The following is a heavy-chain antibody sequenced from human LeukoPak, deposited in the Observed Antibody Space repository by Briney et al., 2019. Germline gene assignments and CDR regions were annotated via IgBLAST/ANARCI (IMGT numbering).Heavy chain of an antibody. J-gene: IGHJ4*02. CDR3: ARDLRFGDPKDPFDY. V-gene: IGHV3-33*01. CDR1: GFTFSSYG. Sequence: GGSLRLSCAASGFTFSSYGMHWVRQAPGKGLEWVAVIWYDGSNKYYADSVKGRFTISRDNSKNTLYLQMNSLRAEDTAVYYCARDLRFGDPKDPFDYWGRGTLVTVSS. CDR2: IWYDGSNK. D-gene: IGHD3-10*01.